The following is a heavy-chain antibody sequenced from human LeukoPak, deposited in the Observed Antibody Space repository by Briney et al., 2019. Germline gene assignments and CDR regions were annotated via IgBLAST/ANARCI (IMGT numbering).Heavy chain of an antibody. Sequence: SETLSLTCAVYGGSFSGYYWSWIRQPPGKGLEWIGEINHSGSTNYNPSLRSRVTISVDTSKNQFSLKLSSVTAADTAVYYCARVVVAAAIPYFDYWGQGTLVTVSS. CDR2: INHSGST. D-gene: IGHD2-2*02. V-gene: IGHV4-34*01. CDR1: GGSFSGYY. J-gene: IGHJ4*02. CDR3: ARVVVAAAIPYFDY.